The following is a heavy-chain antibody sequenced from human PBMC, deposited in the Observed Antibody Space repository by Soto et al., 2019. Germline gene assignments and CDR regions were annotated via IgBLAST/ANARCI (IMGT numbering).Heavy chain of an antibody. D-gene: IGHD3-22*01. CDR2: ISGSGGST. Sequence: EVQLLESGGGLVQPGGSLRLSCAASGFTFSRYAVSWVRQAPGKGLEWVSAISGSGGSTYFRDSVKGRFTISRDNSKNTLYLQMNSLRAEDTAVYYCAKDSISSDSGYYLYYFDYWGQGSLVTVSS. J-gene: IGHJ4*02. CDR3: AKDSISSDSGYYLYYFDY. CDR1: GFTFSRYA. V-gene: IGHV3-23*01.